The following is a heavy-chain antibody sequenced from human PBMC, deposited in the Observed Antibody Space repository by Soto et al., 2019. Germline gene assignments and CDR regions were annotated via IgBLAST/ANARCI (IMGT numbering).Heavy chain of an antibody. CDR2: IYHSGST. CDR1: GGSVSSSNW. Sequence: SETLSLTCAVSGGSVSSSNWWSWVRQPPGKGLDWIGEIYHSGSTNYNPSLKSRVTISVDKSKNQFSLKLSSVTAVDTAVYYCARREIQGPIDYWGQGTLVTVSS. CDR3: ARREIQGPIDY. J-gene: IGHJ4*02. V-gene: IGHV4-4*02. D-gene: IGHD1-26*01.